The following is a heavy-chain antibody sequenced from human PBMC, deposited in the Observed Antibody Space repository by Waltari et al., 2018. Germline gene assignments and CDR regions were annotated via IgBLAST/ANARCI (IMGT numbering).Heavy chain of an antibody. D-gene: IGHD4-17*01. J-gene: IGHJ4*02. CDR2: INNDGSTI. Sequence: EVQLAESGGGLVQPGESLRLSCAASGFTFSPYWMHRVRQGPGKGLVWVSRINNDGSTINYADSGKGRFTISRDNAKNTLYLQMNRLRAEDTAVYYCTREDYGGKDYWGQGTLVTVSS. V-gene: IGHV3-74*01. CDR3: TREDYGGKDY. CDR1: GFTFSPYW.